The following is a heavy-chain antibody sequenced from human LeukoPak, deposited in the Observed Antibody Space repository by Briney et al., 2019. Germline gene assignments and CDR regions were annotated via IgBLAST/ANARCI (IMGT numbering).Heavy chain of an antibody. V-gene: IGHV1-3*01. CDR3: ANARVAGGFQYFRH. D-gene: IGHD6-19*01. CDR2: INGGNADT. Sequence: ASVKVSCKTSGYTFADFTMHWFRQAPGQRLEWMGCINGGNADTQYSQNFQDRVTFTRDTSASTGFMELSGLKSEDTAVYYCANARVAGGFQYFRHWGQGALVTVSS. J-gene: IGHJ1*01. CDR1: GYTFADFT.